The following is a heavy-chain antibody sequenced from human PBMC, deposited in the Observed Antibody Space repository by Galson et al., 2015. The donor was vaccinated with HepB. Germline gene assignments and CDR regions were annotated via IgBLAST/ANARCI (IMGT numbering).Heavy chain of an antibody. V-gene: IGHV3-33*01. J-gene: IGHJ4*02. CDR1: GFPFSTYD. Sequence: SLRLSCAASGFPFSTYDMHWVRQAPGKGLEWVAVIWYDGSEYYVDSVKGRFTISRDNSKNTLYLQMNSLRAEDTAVYYCARDGRITMVRGVIDYWGQGTLVTVSS. CDR3: ARDGRITMVRGVIDY. CDR2: IWYDGSE. D-gene: IGHD3-10*01.